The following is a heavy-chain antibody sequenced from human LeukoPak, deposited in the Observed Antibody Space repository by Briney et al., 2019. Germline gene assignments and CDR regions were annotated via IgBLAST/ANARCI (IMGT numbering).Heavy chain of an antibody. J-gene: IGHJ4*02. D-gene: IGHD3-22*01. V-gene: IGHV3-30*18. Sequence: GGSLRLSCAASGFTFSSYGMHWVRQAPGKGLEWVAVISYDGSNKYYADSVKGRFTISRDNSKNTLYLQMNSLRAEDTAVYYCAKDLNYYDSSGYHGYFDYWGQGTLVTVSS. CDR2: ISYDGSNK. CDR1: GFTFSSYG. CDR3: AKDLNYYDSSGYHGYFDY.